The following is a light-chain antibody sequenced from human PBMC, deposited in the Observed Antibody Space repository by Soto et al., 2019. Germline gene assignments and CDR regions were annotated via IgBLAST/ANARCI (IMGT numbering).Light chain of an antibody. J-gene: IGLJ3*02. Sequence: QSVLTQPPSASGTLGQRVTISCSGSTSNIGTNSVNWYHHLPTTAPYLPIYDDDQRPSEVPDRFSGSRSGTSASLAISGLQFEDEGDYFCATWDDNLNIWVFGAGTKVTVL. V-gene: IGLV1-44*01. CDR3: ATWDDNLNIWV. CDR2: DDD. CDR1: TSNIGTNS.